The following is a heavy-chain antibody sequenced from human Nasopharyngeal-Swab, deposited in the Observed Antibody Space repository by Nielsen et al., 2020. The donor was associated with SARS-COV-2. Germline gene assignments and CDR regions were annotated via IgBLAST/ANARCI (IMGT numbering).Heavy chain of an antibody. V-gene: IGHV3-11*05. Sequence: GESLKISCAASGFTFSDYYMSWIRQAPGKGLKWVSYISSSSSYTNYADSVKGRFTISRDNAKNSLYLQMNSLRAEDTAVYYCARDSMPHCSSTSCRKYGMDVWGQGTTVTVSS. CDR3: ARDSMPHCSSTSCRKYGMDV. CDR1: GFTFSDYY. CDR2: ISSSSSYT. D-gene: IGHD2-2*01. J-gene: IGHJ6*02.